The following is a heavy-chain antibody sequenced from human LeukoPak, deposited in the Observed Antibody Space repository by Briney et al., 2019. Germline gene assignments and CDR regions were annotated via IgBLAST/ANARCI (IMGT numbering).Heavy chain of an antibody. Sequence: GGSLRLSCAASGFIFSSYSMSWVRQAPGKGLEWVSSISSSSSYIYYADSVKGRFTISRDNAKNSLYLQMNSLRAEDTAVYYCARSSQGSTDYWGQGTLVTVSS. J-gene: IGHJ4*02. V-gene: IGHV3-21*01. CDR2: ISSSSSYI. CDR1: GFIFSSYS. CDR3: ARSSQGSTDY.